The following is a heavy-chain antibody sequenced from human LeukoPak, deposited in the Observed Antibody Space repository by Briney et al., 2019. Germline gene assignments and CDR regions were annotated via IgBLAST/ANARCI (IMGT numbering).Heavy chain of an antibody. Sequence: GGSLRLSCAASGFTFSTYTMHWVRQAPGRGLEWVAVLSHDGSNEDYGDSVKGRFTISRDNAKNSLYLQMNSLRAEDTAVYYCARDLVDILTGYYPDYWGQGTLVTVSS. J-gene: IGHJ4*02. CDR2: LSHDGSNE. CDR1: GFTFSTYT. V-gene: IGHV3-30-3*01. CDR3: ARDLVDILTGYYPDY. D-gene: IGHD3-9*01.